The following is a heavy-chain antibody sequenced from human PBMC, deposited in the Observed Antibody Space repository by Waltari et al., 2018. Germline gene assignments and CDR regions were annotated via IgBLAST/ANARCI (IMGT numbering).Heavy chain of an antibody. CDR1: DGFITSGDYD. CDR3: GRTFLETPGWFDT. J-gene: IGHJ5*02. V-gene: IGHV4-30-4*08. Sequence: QVQLQESGPGLVKPSQTLSLTCTVSDGFITSGDYDWSWIRQAPGKGPEWIANIGHTGTTHYNPSLKRRLSVSIDVSKNQFSLGLTSVTAADTAVYYCGRTFLETPGWFDTWGQGTLVTVSS. D-gene: IGHD1-1*01. CDR2: IGHTGTT.